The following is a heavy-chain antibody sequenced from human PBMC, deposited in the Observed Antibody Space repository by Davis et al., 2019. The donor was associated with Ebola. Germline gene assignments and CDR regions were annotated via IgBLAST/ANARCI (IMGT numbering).Heavy chain of an antibody. J-gene: IGHJ1*01. CDR3: AKDQDYYDSSGYSA. V-gene: IGHV3-30*18. D-gene: IGHD3-22*01. CDR2: ISYDGSNK. CDR1: GFTFSSYG. Sequence: GGSLRLSCAASGFTFSSYGMHWVRQAPGKGLEWVAVISYDGSNKYYADSVKGRFTISRDNSKNTLYLQMNSLRAEDTAVYYCAKDQDYYDSSGYSAWGQGTLVTVSS.